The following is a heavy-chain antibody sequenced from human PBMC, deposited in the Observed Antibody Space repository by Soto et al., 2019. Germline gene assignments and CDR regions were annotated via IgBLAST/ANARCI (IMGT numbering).Heavy chain of an antibody. V-gene: IGHV1-8*01. J-gene: IGHJ4*02. CDR3: ARAHGSGDVDD. CDR1: GYTFSNYD. D-gene: IGHD4-17*01. Sequence: QVQLLQSGAEVKEPGASVKVSCKSSGYTFSNYDINWVRQATGQGLEWMGWMNPNSGNTGYAQKFRDRVTMTRSTSRSKPDLELTSVRTDDTAEYYCARAHGSGDVDDWGQGTLVTVSS. CDR2: MNPNSGNT.